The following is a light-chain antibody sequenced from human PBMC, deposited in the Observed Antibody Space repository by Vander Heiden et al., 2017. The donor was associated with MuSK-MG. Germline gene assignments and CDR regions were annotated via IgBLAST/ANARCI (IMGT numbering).Light chain of an antibody. CDR3: GDHI. Sequence: SSELPQDPAVSLAFVQTVRITCQGHSLRSCHPAWYQQKPGHAPRTVIYGPKYRPSGIPDRFSGSASGNTAALTMTGAQAEDEATYVCGDHIFGGGTKLTVL. CDR1: SLRSCH. J-gene: IGLJ2*01. V-gene: IGLV3-19*01. CDR2: GPK.